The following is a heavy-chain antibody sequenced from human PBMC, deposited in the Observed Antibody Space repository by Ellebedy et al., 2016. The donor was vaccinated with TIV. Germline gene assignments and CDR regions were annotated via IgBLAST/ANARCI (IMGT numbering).Heavy chain of an antibody. D-gene: IGHD4-17*01. J-gene: IGHJ5*02. Sequence: SETLSLTXAVYGGSFSGYYWSWIRQPPGKGLEWIGEINHSGSTNYNPSLKSRVTISVDTSKNQFSLKLSSVTAADTAVYYCASEGDYGDRSGWFDPWGQGTLVTVSS. V-gene: IGHV4-34*01. CDR2: INHSGST. CDR1: GGSFSGYY. CDR3: ASEGDYGDRSGWFDP.